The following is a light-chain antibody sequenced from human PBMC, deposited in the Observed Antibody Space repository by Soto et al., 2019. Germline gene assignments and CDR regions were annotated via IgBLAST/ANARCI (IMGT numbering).Light chain of an antibody. CDR2: HAS. CDR1: EDVKSR. CDR3: QQSDYFPVT. V-gene: IGKV1-12*01. Sequence: DIQMTQSPSSVSASVGDKVTISCRASEDVKSRLAWYQQTPGKALNLLIFHASSLQSGVPSRFSGSGSGTDFTLTISSLEPEDFATYYCQQSDYFPVTFGGGTKVE. J-gene: IGKJ4*01.